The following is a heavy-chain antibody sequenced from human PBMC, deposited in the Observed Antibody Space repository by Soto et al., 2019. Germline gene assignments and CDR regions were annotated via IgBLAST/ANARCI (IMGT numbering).Heavy chain of an antibody. CDR3: ATDRFSYFAY. J-gene: IGHJ1*01. CDR1: EFTFSSYS. V-gene: IGHV3-48*01. Sequence: PGGSLRLSCAASEFTFSSYSMNWVRQAPGKGLEWVSYISSASSTIHYADSVRGRFTISRDNAKNSLYLQMNSLRAEDTAVYYCATDRFSYFAYWGQGALVTVSS. CDR2: ISSASSTI. D-gene: IGHD3-10*01.